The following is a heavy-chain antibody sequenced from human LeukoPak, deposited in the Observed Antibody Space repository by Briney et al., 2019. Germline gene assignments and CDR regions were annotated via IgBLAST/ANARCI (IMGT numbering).Heavy chain of an antibody. CDR2: ISYDGSNK. Sequence: PGGSLRLSCAASGFTFSSYGMHWVRQAPGKGLEWVAVISYDGSNKYYADSVKGRFTISRDNSKNTLYLQMNSLRAEDTAVYYCVRESYSSGYSHWGQGTLVTVSS. J-gene: IGHJ4*02. CDR3: VRESYSSGYSH. D-gene: IGHD3-22*01. CDR1: GFTFSSYG. V-gene: IGHV3-30*03.